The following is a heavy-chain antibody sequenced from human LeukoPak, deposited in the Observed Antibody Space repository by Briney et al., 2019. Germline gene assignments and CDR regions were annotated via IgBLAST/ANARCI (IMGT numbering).Heavy chain of an antibody. CDR2: IYTSGST. CDR1: GGSISSYY. D-gene: IGHD2-21*01. J-gene: IGHJ4*02. V-gene: IGHV4-4*07. Sequence: PSETLSLTCPVSGGSISSYYWSWIRQPAGKGLEWIGRIYTSGSTNSNPSLKGRVTMSVDTSKNQFSLNLGSVAAGDTAVYYCARGPYCGGECYFDNWGQETLVTVSS. CDR3: ARGPYCGGECYFDN.